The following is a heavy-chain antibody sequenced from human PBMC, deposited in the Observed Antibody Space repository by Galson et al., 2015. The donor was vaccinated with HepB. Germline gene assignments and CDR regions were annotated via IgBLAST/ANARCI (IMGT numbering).Heavy chain of an antibody. CDR2: ISSSSSYI. CDR1: GFTFSSYS. D-gene: IGHD1-26*01. V-gene: IGHV3-21*01. J-gene: IGHJ4*02. Sequence: SLRLCCAASGFTFSSYSMNWVRQAPGKGLEWVSSISSSSSYIYYADSVKGRFTISRDNAKNSLYLQMNSLRAEDTAVYYCARDRLVGATTVVYWGQGTLVTVSS. CDR3: ARDRLVGATTVVY.